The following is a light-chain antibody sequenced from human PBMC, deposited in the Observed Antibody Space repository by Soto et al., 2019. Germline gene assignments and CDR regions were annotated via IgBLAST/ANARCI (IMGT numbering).Light chain of an antibody. Sequence: EIVLTQSPGTLSLSPGERATLSCRASQSVSSSYLAWYQQKPGQDPRLLISGASSRATGIPDRFSGSGSGTDFTLTISRLEPEDFAVYYCQQYGSSLITFGQGTRLEIK. CDR2: GAS. CDR3: QQYGSSLIT. CDR1: QSVSSSY. V-gene: IGKV3-20*01. J-gene: IGKJ5*01.